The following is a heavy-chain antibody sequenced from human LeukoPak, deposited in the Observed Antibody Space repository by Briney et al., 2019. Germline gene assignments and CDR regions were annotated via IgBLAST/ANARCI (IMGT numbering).Heavy chain of an antibody. CDR2: ISGSGGST. CDR1: GFTFSSYA. V-gene: IGHV3-23*01. Sequence: GGSLRLSCAASGFTFSSYAMSWVGQAPGKGLEWVSAISGSGGSTYYADSVKGRFTISRDNAKNALYLQMNSLRAEDTAVYFCARDYVFAFDYWSQGTLVTVSS. D-gene: IGHD3-10*02. J-gene: IGHJ4*02. CDR3: ARDYVFAFDY.